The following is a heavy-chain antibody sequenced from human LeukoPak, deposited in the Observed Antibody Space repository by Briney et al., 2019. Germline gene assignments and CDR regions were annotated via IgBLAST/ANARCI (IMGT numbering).Heavy chain of an antibody. CDR1: GYSISNNFY. J-gene: IGHJ4*02. CDR3: ARYLPHSGSYPHYFDY. CDR2: INHSWST. V-gene: IGHV4-38-2*02. D-gene: IGHD3-10*01. Sequence: SETLSLTCTVSGYSISNNFYWAWIRQSPGKGLEWIVSINHSWSTYYNPSLKSRVTISVDTSKNQFSLKLSSVTAADTAVYYCARYLPHSGSYPHYFDYWGQGTLVTVSS.